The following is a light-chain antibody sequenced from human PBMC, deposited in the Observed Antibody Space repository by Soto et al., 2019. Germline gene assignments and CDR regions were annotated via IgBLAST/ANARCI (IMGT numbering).Light chain of an antibody. CDR2: TAS. V-gene: IGKV1-27*01. CDR3: QKYNGVPWT. J-gene: IGKJ1*01. Sequence: DIQMTQSPSALSASVGDRVTITCRASQGIGNYLAWYQQKPGKVPKVLIYTASTLQSGVPSRFSGSGSGTDFTLTISSLQPEDAATYYCQKYNGVPWTFGQGTKVEIK. CDR1: QGIGNY.